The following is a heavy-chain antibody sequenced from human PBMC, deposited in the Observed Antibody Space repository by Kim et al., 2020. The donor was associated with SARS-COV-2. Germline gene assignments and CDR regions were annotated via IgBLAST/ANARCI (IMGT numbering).Heavy chain of an antibody. CDR1: GFTFSSYG. J-gene: IGHJ6*02. Sequence: GGSLRLSCAASGFTFSSYGMHWVRKAPGKGLEWVAVISYDGGNEHYADSVKGRFTLSRDNSKNTLYLQMNSLRAEDTAVYYCAKGWNDYWSGDYNSYYYTMDVWGQGTTVTVSS. D-gene: IGHD3-3*01. CDR2: ISYDGGNE. V-gene: IGHV3-30*18. CDR3: AKGWNDYWSGDYNSYYYTMDV.